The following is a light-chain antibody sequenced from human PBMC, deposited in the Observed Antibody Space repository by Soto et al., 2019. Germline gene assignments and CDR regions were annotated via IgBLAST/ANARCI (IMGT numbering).Light chain of an antibody. CDR2: SAS. CDR3: QQDKSFPLT. V-gene: IGKV1D-12*01. J-gene: IGKJ4*01. CDR1: QGIRSR. Sequence: IHMTQSPAAVSASLLDRFTISLLASQGIRSRLAWYQEKPGKAHKLLVYSASSLQSGLTSRFSGSGSGTDFPLPIRSLQPEDFATYYCQQDKSFPLTFGGGTKVDI.